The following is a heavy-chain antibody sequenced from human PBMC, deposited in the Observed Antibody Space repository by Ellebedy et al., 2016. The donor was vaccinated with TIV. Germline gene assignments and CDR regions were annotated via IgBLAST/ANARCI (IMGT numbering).Heavy chain of an antibody. D-gene: IGHD3-22*01. CDR3: ARDRMYYYDSSGSYQYYAMDV. CDR1: GGSLTNYY. Sequence: SETLSLXXTVSGGSLTNYYWSWIRQPPGKGLEWIGFIHYTGTTHYNPSLESRVTISVDTSKSQFSLKLTSVTAADTAVYYCARDRMYYYDSSGSYQYYAMDVWGQGTTVTVSS. J-gene: IGHJ6*02. CDR2: IHYTGTT. V-gene: IGHV4-59*01.